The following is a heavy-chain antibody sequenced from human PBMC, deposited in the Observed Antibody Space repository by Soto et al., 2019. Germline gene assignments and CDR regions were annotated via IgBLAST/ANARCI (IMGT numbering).Heavy chain of an antibody. Sequence: EVQLWESGGGLVQPGGSLRLSCAVSGFTFSSHVMSWVRQAPGKGLEWVSAISGTGGTYYADSVKGRFTISRDNSKNALYLQMNNLRDDDTAVYYCAKDLRVAYCSGGICYSPDYWGQGTLVIVSS. CDR3: AKDLRVAYCSGGICYSPDY. J-gene: IGHJ4*02. D-gene: IGHD2-15*01. CDR2: ISGTGGT. V-gene: IGHV3-23*01. CDR1: GFTFSSHV.